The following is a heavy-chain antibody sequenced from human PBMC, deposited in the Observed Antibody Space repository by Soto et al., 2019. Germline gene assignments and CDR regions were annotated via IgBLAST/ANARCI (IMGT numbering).Heavy chain of an antibody. CDR2: ISYDGSNK. D-gene: IGHD3-10*01. J-gene: IGHJ6*02. CDR1: GFTFSSYG. V-gene: IGHV3-30*18. Sequence: LRLSCAASGFTFSSYGMHWVRQAPGKGLEWVAVISYDGSNKYYADSVKGRFTISGANSKNTLYLQMNSLRAEDTAVYYCAKSRLYYYGWRSYYNPLTAYGMDVWGQGTTVTVSS. CDR3: AKSRLYYYGWRSYYNPLTAYGMDV.